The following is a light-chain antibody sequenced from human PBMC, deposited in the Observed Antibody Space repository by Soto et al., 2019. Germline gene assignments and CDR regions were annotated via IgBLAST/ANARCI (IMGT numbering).Light chain of an antibody. CDR3: CSYAGRDTLGI. V-gene: IGLV2-11*01. J-gene: IGLJ2*01. CDR2: DVT. Sequence: QSALIQPRSVSGSPGQSVTISCTGTSSDVGGYNFVSWYQQHPGQVPKLMIYDVTKRPSGVPDRFSGSKSGNTASLTISGLHLEDEADYYCCSYAGRDTLGIFGGGTKLTVL. CDR1: SSDVGGYNF.